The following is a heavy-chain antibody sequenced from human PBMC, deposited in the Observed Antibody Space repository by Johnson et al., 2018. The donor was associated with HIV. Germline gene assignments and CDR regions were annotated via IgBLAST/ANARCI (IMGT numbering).Heavy chain of an antibody. CDR3: ARLRGAFDI. CDR2: IRYDGSNK. V-gene: IGHV3-30*04. CDR1: GFTFSSYA. Sequence: QVQLVESGGGVVQPGRSLRLSCAASGFTFSSYAMHWVRQAPGKGLEWVAVIRYDGSNKYYADSVKGRFTISRDNSKNTLYLQMNSLRAEDTAVYYCARLRGAFDIWGQGTMVTVSS. J-gene: IGHJ3*02.